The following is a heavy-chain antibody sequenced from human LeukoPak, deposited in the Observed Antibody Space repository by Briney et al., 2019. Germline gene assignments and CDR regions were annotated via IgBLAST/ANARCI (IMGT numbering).Heavy chain of an antibody. CDR1: GGSISSDNW. V-gene: IGHV4-4*02. CDR2: IYHSGST. J-gene: IGHJ6*03. CDR3: ARSVEGYCSGGSCYSYYYYMDV. Sequence: SGTLSLTCAVSGGSISSDNWWSWVRQPPGKGLEWIGEIYHSGSTNYNPSLKSRVTISVDTSKNQFSLKLSSVTAADTAVYYCARSVEGYCSGGSCYSYYYYMDVWGKGTTVTVSS. D-gene: IGHD2-15*01.